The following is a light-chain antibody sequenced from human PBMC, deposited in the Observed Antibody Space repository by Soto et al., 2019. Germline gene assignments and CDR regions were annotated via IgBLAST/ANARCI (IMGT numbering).Light chain of an antibody. CDR2: DVT. Sequence: QSALTQPRSVSGSPGQSVTISCTGTTNDVGNYNYVSWYQQHPSKAPKLMIYDVTKRPSGVPDRFSGSKSGTSATLGITGFQTGDEADYYCGSWDSSLSAYVFGTGTQLTVL. V-gene: IGLV2-11*01. J-gene: IGLJ1*01. CDR3: GSWDSSLSAYV. CDR1: TNDVGNYNY.